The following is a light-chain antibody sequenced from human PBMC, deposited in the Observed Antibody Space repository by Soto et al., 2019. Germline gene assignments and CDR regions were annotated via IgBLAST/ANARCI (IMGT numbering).Light chain of an antibody. CDR2: DVI. Sequence: QSALTRPPSASGSPGQSVTISCTGTSSDIGGNNFVSWYQHHPGKAPKLMLYDVIKRPSGVPARFSGSKSGNTASLTVSGLQAEDEADYYCSSYGGSNNFVVFGGGTKLTVL. V-gene: IGLV2-8*01. CDR3: SSYGGSNNFVV. CDR1: SSDIGGNNF. J-gene: IGLJ2*01.